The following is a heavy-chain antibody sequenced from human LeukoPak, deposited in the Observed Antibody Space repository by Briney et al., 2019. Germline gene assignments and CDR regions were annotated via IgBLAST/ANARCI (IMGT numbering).Heavy chain of an antibody. J-gene: IGHJ4*02. CDR1: GGTFSSYA. CDR3: ARTRAPDYGGNPFDY. V-gene: IGHV1-69*06. CDR2: IIPIFGTA. D-gene: IGHD4-23*01. Sequence: GASVKVSCKASGGTFSSYAISWVRQAPGRGLEWMGGIIPIFGTANYAQKFQGRVTITADKSTSTAYMELSSLRSEDTAVYYCARTRAPDYGGNPFDYWGQGTLVTVSS.